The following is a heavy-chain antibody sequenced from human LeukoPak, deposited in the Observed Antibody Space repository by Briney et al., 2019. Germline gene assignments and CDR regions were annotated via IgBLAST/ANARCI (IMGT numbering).Heavy chain of an antibody. D-gene: IGHD5-18*01. Sequence: SESLSLTCTVSGGSISSYYWSWIRQPPGKGLEWSGYIYYSGSTNYSPSLKSRVTISVGTSKNKFSLKLSSVTAADTALYYCARASGYSYPYYYGMDVWGQGTTVTVSS. CDR1: GGSISSYY. V-gene: IGHV4-59*01. J-gene: IGHJ6*02. CDR3: ARASGYSYPYYYGMDV. CDR2: IYYSGST.